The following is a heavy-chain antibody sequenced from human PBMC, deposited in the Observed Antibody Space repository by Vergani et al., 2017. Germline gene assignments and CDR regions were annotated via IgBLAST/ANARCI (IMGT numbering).Heavy chain of an antibody. V-gene: IGHV3-23*04. J-gene: IGHJ4*02. CDR3: AKTVVVAAHGRKFDY. CDR2: ISGSGGST. D-gene: IGHD2-15*01. CDR1: GFTFSSYA. Sequence: VQLVESGGGVVQPGRSLILSCAASGFTFSSYAMSWVRQAPGKGLEWVSAISGSGGSTYYADSVKGRFTISRDNSKNTLYLQMNSLRAEDTAVYYCAKTVVVAAHGRKFDYWGQGTLVTVSS.